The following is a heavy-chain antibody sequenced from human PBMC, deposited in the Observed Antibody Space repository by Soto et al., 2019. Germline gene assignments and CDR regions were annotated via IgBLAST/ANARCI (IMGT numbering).Heavy chain of an antibody. V-gene: IGHV3-23*01. D-gene: IGHD1-1*01. Sequence: EMQLLESGGGLVQPGGSLRLSCVVSGFSFSTYGVTWVRQAPGKGLEWVCGVSGGSGVTHYTDSVKGRFTISGDDSKNTVYLQIHSLRGEDTAVYYCTRWNGYGDLWGKGTLVTVSS. CDR3: TRWNGYGDL. CDR1: GFSFSTYG. CDR2: VSGGSGVT. J-gene: IGHJ5*02.